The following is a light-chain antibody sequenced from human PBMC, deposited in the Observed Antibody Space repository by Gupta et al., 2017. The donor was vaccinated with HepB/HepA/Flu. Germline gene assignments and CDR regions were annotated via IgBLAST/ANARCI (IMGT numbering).Light chain of an antibody. CDR2: DAS. CDR3: QQRISWPLT. V-gene: IGKV3-11*01. Sequence: EIVLTQSPATLSLSPGERATLSCRASQSVRRYLAWYQQKPGQAPRLLIYDASNRATGIPARFSGSGSGTDFTLTISSLESEDFALYYCQQRISWPLTFGGGTKVEIK. CDR1: QSVRRY. J-gene: IGKJ4*01.